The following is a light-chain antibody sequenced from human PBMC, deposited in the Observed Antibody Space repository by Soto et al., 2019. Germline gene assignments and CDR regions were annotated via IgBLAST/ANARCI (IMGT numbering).Light chain of an antibody. CDR1: QRVDRW. CDR2: DAS. V-gene: IGKV1-5*01. CDR3: QHYNSYSEA. J-gene: IGKJ1*01. Sequence: DIQMTQSPATLSASGGDRVTITCRASQRVDRWLAWYQQTPGKAPKLLISDASTLERGVPSRFSGSGSGTEFTLTISSLQPDDFATYYCQHYNSYSEAFGQGTKVDIK.